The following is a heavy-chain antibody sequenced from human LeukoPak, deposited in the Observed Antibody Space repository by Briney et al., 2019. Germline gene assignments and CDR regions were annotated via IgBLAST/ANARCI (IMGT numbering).Heavy chain of an antibody. J-gene: IGHJ5*02. CDR1: GGSISSGGYY. CDR2: IYYSGST. D-gene: IGHD3-10*01. CDR3: ARTARSPMVRGSRKRNWFDP. V-gene: IGHV4-31*03. Sequence: TLSLTCTVSGGSISSGGYYWSWIRQHPGKGLEWIGYIYYSGSTYYNPSLKRRVTISVDTSKNQFSLKLRSVPAADTAVYYCARTARSPMVRGSRKRNWFDPWGQGTLVTVSS.